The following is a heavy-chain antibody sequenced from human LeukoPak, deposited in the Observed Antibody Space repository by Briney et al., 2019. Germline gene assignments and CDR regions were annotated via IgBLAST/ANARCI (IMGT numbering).Heavy chain of an antibody. V-gene: IGHV4-61*02. Sequence: PSETLSLTCTVSGGSISSGSYYWSWIRQPAGKGLEWIGRIYTSGSTNYNPSLKSRVTISVDTSKNQFSLKLSSVTAADTAVYYCARAQYYYGSGSLGAFDIWGQGTMVTVSS. CDR3: ARAQYYYGSGSLGAFDI. J-gene: IGHJ3*02. CDR2: IYTSGST. D-gene: IGHD3-10*01. CDR1: GGSISSGSYY.